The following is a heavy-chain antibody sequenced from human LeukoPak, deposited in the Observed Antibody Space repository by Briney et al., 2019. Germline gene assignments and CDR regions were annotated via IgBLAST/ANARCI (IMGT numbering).Heavy chain of an antibody. CDR2: IYSGGST. CDR3: ASVTGALRFYYYMDV. Sequence: GGSLRLSCAASGFTVSSNYMSWVRQAPGKGLEWVSVIYSGGSTYYADSVKGRFTISRDNSKNTLYLQMNSLRAEDTAVYYCASVTGALRFYYYMDVWGKGTTVTVSS. CDR1: GFTVSSNY. D-gene: IGHD1-14*01. J-gene: IGHJ6*03. V-gene: IGHV3-53*01.